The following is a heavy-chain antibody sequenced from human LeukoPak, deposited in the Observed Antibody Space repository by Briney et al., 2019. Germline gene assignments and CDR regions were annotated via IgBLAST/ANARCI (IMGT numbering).Heavy chain of an antibody. CDR1: GYTFTSYA. CDR2: INAGNGNT. D-gene: IGHD3-3*01. V-gene: IGHV1-3*01. CDR3: ARAPPYYDFWSGYYTLDY. J-gene: IGHJ4*02. Sequence: ASVKVSCKASGYTFTSYAMHWVRQAPGQRLEWMGWINAGNGNTKYSQKFQGRVTITRDTSASTAYMELSSLRSEDTAVYYCARAPPYYDFWSGYYTLDYWGQGTLVTVSS.